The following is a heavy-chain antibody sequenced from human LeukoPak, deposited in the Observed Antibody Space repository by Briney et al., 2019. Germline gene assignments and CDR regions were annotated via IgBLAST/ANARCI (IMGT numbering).Heavy chain of an antibody. Sequence: GGSLRLSCAASGFTFSSYKMNWVRQAPGKGLEWVSYISSSGSTIYYADSVKGRFTISRDNAKNSLYLQMNSLRAEDTAVYYCARGSIVVVVAATLGDYWGQGTLVTVSS. CDR1: GFTFSSYK. J-gene: IGHJ4*02. D-gene: IGHD2-15*01. CDR2: ISSSGSTI. V-gene: IGHV3-48*03. CDR3: ARGSIVVVVAATLGDY.